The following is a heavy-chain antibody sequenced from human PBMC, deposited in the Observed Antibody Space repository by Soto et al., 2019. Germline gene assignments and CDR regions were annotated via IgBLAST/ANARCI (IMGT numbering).Heavy chain of an antibody. J-gene: IGHJ5*02. CDR1: GYXXXXXX. CDR3: XRHLVPGYCSGGSCYVPNWFDP. V-gene: IGHV5-51*01. CDR2: IYPGDSDT. Sequence: GVSLKISCKXSGYXXXXXXXXXXXXXXXXXLEWXXIIYPGDSDTRYSPSFQGQVTISADKAISTAYLQWSSPKSADTAMYYCXRHLVPGYCSGGSCYVPNWFDPWGQGTLVTVSS. D-gene: IGHD2-15*01.